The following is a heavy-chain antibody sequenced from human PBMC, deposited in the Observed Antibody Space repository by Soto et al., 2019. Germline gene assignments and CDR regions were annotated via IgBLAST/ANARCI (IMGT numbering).Heavy chain of an antibody. CDR2: IYYSGST. V-gene: IGHV4-30-4*01. CDR1: GGSISSGDYY. Sequence: SSETLPLTCTVSGGSISSGDYYWSWIRQPPGKGLEWIGYIYYSGSTYYNPSLKSRVTISVDTSKNQFSLKLSSVTAADTAVYYCAKTRRITMIEGNNWFDPWGQGTLVTVSS. J-gene: IGHJ5*02. CDR3: AKTRRITMIEGNNWFDP. D-gene: IGHD3-22*01.